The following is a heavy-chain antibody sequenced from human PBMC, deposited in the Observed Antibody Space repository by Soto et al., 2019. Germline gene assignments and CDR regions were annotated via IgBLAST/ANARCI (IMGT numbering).Heavy chain of an antibody. CDR3: ATPSPTAIHSDYYYYGMDV. J-gene: IGHJ6*02. V-gene: IGHV1-8*01. CDR2: MNPNSGNT. D-gene: IGHD5-18*01. Sequence: GASVKVSCKASGYTFTIYDINWVRQATGQGLEWMGWMNPNSGNTGYAQKFQGRVTMTRNTSISTAYMELSSLRSEDTAVYYCATPSPTAIHSDYYYYGMDVWGQGTTVTVSS. CDR1: GYTFTIYD.